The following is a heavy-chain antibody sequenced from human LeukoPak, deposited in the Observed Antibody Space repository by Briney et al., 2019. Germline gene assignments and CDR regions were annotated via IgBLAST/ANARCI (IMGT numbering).Heavy chain of an antibody. CDR3: ARGDCSAGSCYLFDH. CDR2: IYYSGTT. J-gene: IGHJ4*02. D-gene: IGHD2-15*01. V-gene: IGHV4-59*01. CDR1: GGSISNYY. Sequence: SETLSLTCTVSGGSISNYYWNWIRQSPGRGLEWIGDIYYSGTTTYNPSLKSRVTISVDTSTNQFSLKLRSVTAADTAIYYCARGDCSAGSCYLFDHWGLGTLVTVSS.